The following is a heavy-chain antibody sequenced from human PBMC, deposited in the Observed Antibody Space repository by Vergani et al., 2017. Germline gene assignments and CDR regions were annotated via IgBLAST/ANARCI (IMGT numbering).Heavy chain of an antibody. J-gene: IGHJ6*04. V-gene: IGHV4-34*01. CDR1: GGSFSGYY. CDR3: ARGPLKDV. Sequence: QVQLQQWGAGLLKPSETLSLTCAVYGGSFSGYYWSWIRQPPGKGLEWIGEINHSGSTNYNPSLKSRVTISVDTSKNQCSLKLSSVTAADTAVYYCARGPLKDVWGKGTTVTVSS. CDR2: INHSGST.